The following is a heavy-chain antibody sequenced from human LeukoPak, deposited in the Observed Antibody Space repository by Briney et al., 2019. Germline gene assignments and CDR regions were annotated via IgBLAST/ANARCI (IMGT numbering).Heavy chain of an antibody. Sequence: SETLSLICNVSGGSISSYHWSWIRRPAGKGLEWIGRIYNTGSTNYNPSLKSRVTLSLDTSKNQVSLKLSSVTAADTAVYFCARDRGPYCSGGSCFDYWGHGILVTVSS. V-gene: IGHV4-4*07. CDR3: ARDRGPYCSGGSCFDY. J-gene: IGHJ4*01. D-gene: IGHD2-15*01. CDR2: IYNTGST. CDR1: GGSISSYH.